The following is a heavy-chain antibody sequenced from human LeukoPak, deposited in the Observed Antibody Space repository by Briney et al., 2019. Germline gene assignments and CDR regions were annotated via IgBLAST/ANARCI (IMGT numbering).Heavy chain of an antibody. V-gene: IGHV4-34*01. CDR3: ARAPNYDAFDI. D-gene: IGHD1-7*01. Sequence: SETLSLTCAVYGGSFSGYYWSWIRQPPGKGLEWIGEINHSGSTNYNPSLKSRVTISVGTSKNQFSLKLSSVTAADTAVYYCARAPNYDAFDIWGQGTMVTVSS. CDR2: INHSGST. CDR1: GGSFSGYY. J-gene: IGHJ3*02.